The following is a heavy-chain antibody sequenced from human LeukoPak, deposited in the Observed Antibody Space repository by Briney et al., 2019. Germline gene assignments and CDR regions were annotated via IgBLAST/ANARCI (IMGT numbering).Heavy chain of an antibody. CDR3: ARGGYSSSWSGYYYYYMDV. CDR2: IPYDGSNK. Sequence: GGSLRLSCAASGFTFSSYAMHWVRQAPGKGLEWVAVIPYDGSNKYYADSVKGRFTISRDNSKNTLYLQMNSLRAEHTAVYYCARGGYSSSWSGYYYYYMDVWGKGTTVTVSS. D-gene: IGHD6-13*01. CDR1: GFTFSSYA. V-gene: IGHV3-30-3*01. J-gene: IGHJ6*03.